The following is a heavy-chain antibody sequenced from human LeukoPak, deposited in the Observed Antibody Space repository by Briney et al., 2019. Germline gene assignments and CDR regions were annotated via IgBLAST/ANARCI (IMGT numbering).Heavy chain of an antibody. J-gene: IGHJ4*02. Sequence: ASVKVSCKASGYTFTSYDINWVRQATGQGLEWMGWMNPNSGNTGYAQKFQGRVTMTRNTSISTAYMELSSLRSEDTAVYYCARGGSSRRSSSWFFDYWGQGTLATVSS. CDR2: MNPNSGNT. CDR1: GYTFTSYD. CDR3: ARGGSSRRSSSWFFDY. D-gene: IGHD6-13*01. V-gene: IGHV1-8*01.